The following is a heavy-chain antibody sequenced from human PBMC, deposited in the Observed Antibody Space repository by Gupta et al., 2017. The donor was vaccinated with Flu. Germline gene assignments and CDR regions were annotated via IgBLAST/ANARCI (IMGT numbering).Heavy chain of an antibody. Sequence: VQLLESGGSLVQPGGSLRLACAASGFTFFTYAMRWVPQAPGKGLEWFSAISGRGDSTYYADSVNGRFTISRDNSKNTLSLQMNSLRAEDTAVYYCAKVIVGILRGNYDYWGQGTLVIGSS. V-gene: IGHV3-23*01. CDR1: GFTFFTYA. CDR2: ISGRGDST. J-gene: IGHJ4*02. CDR3: AKVIVGILRGNYDY. D-gene: IGHD1-26*01.